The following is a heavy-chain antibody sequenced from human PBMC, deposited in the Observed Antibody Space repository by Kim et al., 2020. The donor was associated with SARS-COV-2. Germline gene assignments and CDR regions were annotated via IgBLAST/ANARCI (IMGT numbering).Heavy chain of an antibody. Sequence: NYTPSLKSRVTISVDTSKNQFSLRLSSLTAADTAVYYCARYGDYEGWFDPWGQGTLVTVSS. J-gene: IGHJ5*02. D-gene: IGHD4-17*01. V-gene: IGHV4-59*01. CDR3: ARYGDYEGWFDP.